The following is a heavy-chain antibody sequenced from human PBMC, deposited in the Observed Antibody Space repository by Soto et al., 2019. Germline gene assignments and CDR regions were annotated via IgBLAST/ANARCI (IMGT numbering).Heavy chain of an antibody. D-gene: IGHD3-3*01. V-gene: IGHV1-18*01. Sequence: ASVKVSCKASGYTFTSYGISWVRQAPGQGLEWMGWISAYNGNTNYAQKLQGRVTMTTDTSTSTAYMELRSLRSDDTAVYYCARHCPYYDFWPVLSHYYYGMDVWGQGTTVTVSS. J-gene: IGHJ6*02. CDR2: ISAYNGNT. CDR3: ARHCPYYDFWPVLSHYYYGMDV. CDR1: GYTFTSYG.